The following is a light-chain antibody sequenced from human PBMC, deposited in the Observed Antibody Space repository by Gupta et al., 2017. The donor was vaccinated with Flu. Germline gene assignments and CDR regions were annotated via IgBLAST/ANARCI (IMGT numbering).Light chain of an antibody. CDR2: VVS. CDR1: QVISNN. CDR3: QQHYNPPRT. J-gene: IGKJ1*01. Sequence: GDRVTITCRASQVISNNLNWYQQKPGKAPKLLIYVVSSLQSGVPSRFSGRGSGTYFTLTISSLQPEDFAIYYCQQHYNPPRTFGQGTKVEIK. V-gene: IGKV1-39*01.